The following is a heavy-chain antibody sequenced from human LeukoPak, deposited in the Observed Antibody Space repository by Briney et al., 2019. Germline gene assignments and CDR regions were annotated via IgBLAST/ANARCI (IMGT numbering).Heavy chain of an antibody. CDR3: ARADTSDILTGYSDY. CDR2: TSSSSSYI. V-gene: IGHV3-21*01. Sequence: GGSLRLSCTASGFTFNSYSMNWVRQAPGKGLEWVSSTSSSSSYIYYADSVKGRFTISGDNAKKSLYLQMNRLRAEDTAVYFCARADTSDILTGYSDYWGQGTLVTVSS. J-gene: IGHJ4*02. D-gene: IGHD3-9*01. CDR1: GFTFNSYS.